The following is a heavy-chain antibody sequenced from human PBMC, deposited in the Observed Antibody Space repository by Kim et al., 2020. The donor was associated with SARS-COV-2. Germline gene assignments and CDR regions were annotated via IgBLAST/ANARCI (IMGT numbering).Heavy chain of an antibody. Sequence: GGSLRLSCAASGFTFSGSAVHWVRQASGKGLEWVGRVRSKSNKYATAYAASVQGRFTISRDDSQNTAYLQMNSLKIEDTAVYYCTNSGGYCSGGTCYSENLYGLDVWGQGTTVTVSS. V-gene: IGHV3-73*01. CDR1: GFTFSGSA. J-gene: IGHJ6*02. D-gene: IGHD2-15*01. CDR3: TNSGGYCSGGTCYSENLYGLDV. CDR2: VRSKSNKYAT.